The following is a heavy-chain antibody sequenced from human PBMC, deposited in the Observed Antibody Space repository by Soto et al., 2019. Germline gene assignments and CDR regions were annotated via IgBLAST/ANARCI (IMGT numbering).Heavy chain of an antibody. CDR2: INAGNGNT. V-gene: IGHV1-3*01. CDR3: ARDRTIFGVVLVGWFDP. D-gene: IGHD3-3*01. J-gene: IGHJ5*02. CDR1: GYTFTSYA. Sequence: QVQLVQSGAEVKKPGASVKVSCKASGYTFTSYAMHWVRQAPGQRLEWMGWINAGNGNTKYSQKFQGRVTITRDTSASTAYMELSSLRSEDTAVYYCARDRTIFGVVLVGWFDPWGQGTLVTGSS.